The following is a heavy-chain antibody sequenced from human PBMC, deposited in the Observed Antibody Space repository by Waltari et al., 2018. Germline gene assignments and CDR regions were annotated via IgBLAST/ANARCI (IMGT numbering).Heavy chain of an antibody. CDR1: FSPHW. V-gene: IGHV3-74*01. Sequence: FSPHWVPWVRPIPGNGLMWVAGVNLDGTISRVADPVNGPFTSSRDNARNAVNLQMNSLKVHDTAVYFCGTLEAVASWRQGTLVTVSS. CDR3: GTLEAVAS. CDR2: VNLDGTIS. J-gene: IGHJ5*02.